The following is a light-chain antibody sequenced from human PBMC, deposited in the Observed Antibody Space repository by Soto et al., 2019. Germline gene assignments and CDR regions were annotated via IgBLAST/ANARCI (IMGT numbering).Light chain of an antibody. Sequence: IQMTQSPSILSASVGDRVTITCRASQNINSWLAWYQQKPGKAPKLLIYKTSSLESGVPSRFSGSESGTEFTLTISSLQPDDFATYYCKQYSSYSRYPFGQGTKLEIK. CDR2: KTS. J-gene: IGKJ2*01. V-gene: IGKV1-5*03. CDR1: QNINSW. CDR3: KQYSSYSRYP.